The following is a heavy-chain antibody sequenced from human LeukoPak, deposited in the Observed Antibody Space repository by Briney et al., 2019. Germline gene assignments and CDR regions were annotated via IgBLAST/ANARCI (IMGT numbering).Heavy chain of an antibody. CDR3: ARVDTAMDASAFDI. D-gene: IGHD5-18*01. CDR1: GGSISSYY. CDR2: IYYSGST. Sequence: SETLSLTCTVSGGSISSYYWSWIRQPPGKGLEWIGYIYYSGSTNYNPSLKSRVTISVDTSKNQFSLKLSSVTAADTAVYYCARVDTAMDASAFDIWGQGTMVTVSS. V-gene: IGHV4-59*01. J-gene: IGHJ3*02.